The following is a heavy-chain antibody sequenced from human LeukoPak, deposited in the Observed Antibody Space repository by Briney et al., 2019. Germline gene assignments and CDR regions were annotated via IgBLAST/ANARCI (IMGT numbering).Heavy chain of an antibody. D-gene: IGHD4-17*01. V-gene: IGHV3-7*01. CDR3: ARLFGGVTTFDY. CDR2: IKEDGSEK. CDR1: GFTFRNYW. J-gene: IGHJ4*02. Sequence: GGSLRLSCAASGFTFRNYWMSWVRQAPGKGLEWVANIKEDGSEKYYVDSVKGRFTISRDNAQNSLYLQMNSLSAEDTAVYYCARLFGGVTTFDYWGQGTLVTVSS.